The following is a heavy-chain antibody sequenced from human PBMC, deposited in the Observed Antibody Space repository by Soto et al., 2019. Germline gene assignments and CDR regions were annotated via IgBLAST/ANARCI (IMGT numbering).Heavy chain of an antibody. J-gene: IGHJ6*02. D-gene: IGHD1-26*01. CDR2: IIPIFGTA. CDR3: ARSANRGSYYARYYGMDV. Sequence: QVQLVQSGAEVKKPGSSVKVSCKASGGTFSSYAISWVRQAPGQGLEWMGGIIPIFGTANYAQKFQGRVTITAGESTSTAYMELSSLRSEDAAVYYCARSANRGSYYARYYGMDVWGQVTTGTVSS. V-gene: IGHV1-69*01. CDR1: GGTFSSYA.